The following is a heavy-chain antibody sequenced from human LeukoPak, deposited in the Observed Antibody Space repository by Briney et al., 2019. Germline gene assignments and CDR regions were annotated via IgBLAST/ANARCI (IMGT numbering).Heavy chain of an antibody. J-gene: IGHJ4*02. D-gene: IGHD3-10*01. CDR3: ARRRPPYDYGTGLFDY. Sequence: PSETLSLTCTASGVSISSYYWSWVRQPAGKGLEWIGRIYTSGSTNYNPSPKSRVTMSVDTSKNHFSLKLINVLAADAAAFYYARRRPPYDYGTGLFDYWGQGTLVTVSS. CDR1: GVSISSYY. V-gene: IGHV4-4*07. CDR2: IYTSGST.